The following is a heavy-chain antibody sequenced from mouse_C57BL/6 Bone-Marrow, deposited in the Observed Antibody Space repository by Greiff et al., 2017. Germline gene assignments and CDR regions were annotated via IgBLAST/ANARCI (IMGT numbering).Heavy chain of an antibody. J-gene: IGHJ2*01. CDR2: IWSGGST. CDR3: GRTDGYYYFDY. V-gene: IGHV2-2*01. CDR1: GFSLTSYG. D-gene: IGHD2-3*01. Sequence: QVQLKESGPGLVQPSQSLSITCTVSGFSLTSYGVHWVRQSPGKGLEWLGVIWSGGSTDYNAAFISRLSISKDNSKSQVFFKMNSLQADDTAIYFFGRTDGYYYFDYWGQGTALTFSS.